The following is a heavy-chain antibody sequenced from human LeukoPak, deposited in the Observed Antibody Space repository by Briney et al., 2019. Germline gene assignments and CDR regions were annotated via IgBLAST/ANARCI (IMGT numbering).Heavy chain of an antibody. CDR2: INPNSGGT. D-gene: IGHD6-6*01. Sequence: ASVKVSCKASGYTFTGYYIHWVRQAPGQGLEWMGWINPNSGGTNYAQKFQGRVTMTRDTSIRTTYMELSRLRSDDTAVYYCARGSEYSSSHYWGQGTLVTVSS. CDR3: ARGSEYSSSHY. V-gene: IGHV1-2*02. J-gene: IGHJ4*02. CDR1: GYTFTGYY.